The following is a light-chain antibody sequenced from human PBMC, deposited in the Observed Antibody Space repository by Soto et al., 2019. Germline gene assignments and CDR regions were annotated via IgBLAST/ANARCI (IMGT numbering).Light chain of an antibody. V-gene: IGKV1D-12*01. CDR2: AAS. Sequence: DIQMTQSPSFVSASVGDRVTLTCRASQYISTWLAWYQQKPGEAPRLLIFAASTLNNGVPARFSGSGSGTDFTLTISSLQPEDCATYYCQQGRTSPFSFGPGTKV. CDR3: QQGRTSPFS. CDR1: QYISTW. J-gene: IGKJ3*01.